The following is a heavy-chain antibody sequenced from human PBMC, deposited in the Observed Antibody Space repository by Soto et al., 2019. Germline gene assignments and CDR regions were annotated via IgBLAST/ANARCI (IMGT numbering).Heavy chain of an antibody. CDR3: AWEGGASCMWHLVY. J-gene: IGHJ4*02. CDR2: TYYRSKWNN. D-gene: IGHD2-15*01. CDR1: GDSVSSNSAA. V-gene: IGHV6-1*01. Sequence: SQTHSLPCAISGDSVSSNSAAWNWVRQSPSRGLEWLGRTYYRSKWNNDYAVSVKRRITINPATSKNQFSLQLNSVTPEDTAVYYVAWEGGASCMWHLVYLGQAPRVSV.